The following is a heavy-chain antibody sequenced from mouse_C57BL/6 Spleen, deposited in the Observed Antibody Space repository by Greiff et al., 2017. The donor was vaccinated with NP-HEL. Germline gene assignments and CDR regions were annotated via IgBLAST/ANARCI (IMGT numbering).Heavy chain of an antibody. V-gene: IGHV14-4*01. J-gene: IGHJ3*01. D-gene: IGHD1-2*01. Sequence: VQLQQSGAELVRPGASVKLSCTASGFNIKDDSMHWVKQRPEQGLEWIGWIDPDNGDTEYASKFPGKVTITADTSSNTAYLQISSLTSEDTAVYYCTTGITTVADWGKGTLVTVS. CDR3: TTGITTVAD. CDR1: GFNIKDDS. CDR2: IDPDNGDT.